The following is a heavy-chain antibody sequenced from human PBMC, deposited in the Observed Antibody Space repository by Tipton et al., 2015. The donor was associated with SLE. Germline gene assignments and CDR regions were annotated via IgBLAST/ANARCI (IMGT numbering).Heavy chain of an antibody. V-gene: IGHV4-34*01. D-gene: IGHD6-19*01. CDR2: INHSGST. CDR3: ARRAGPVAGTYYYYMDV. J-gene: IGHJ6*03. Sequence: TLSLTCAVYGGSFSGYYWNWIRQPPGKGLEWIGEINHSGSTNYDPSLKSRVTISVDTSKNQFSLKLSSVTAADTAVYYCARRAGPVAGTYYYYMDVWGKGTTVTVSS. CDR1: GGSFSGYY.